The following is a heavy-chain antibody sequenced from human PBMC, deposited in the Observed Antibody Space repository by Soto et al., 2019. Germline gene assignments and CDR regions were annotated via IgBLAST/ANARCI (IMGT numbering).Heavy chain of an antibody. Sequence: ESGQVWREGCGYRLTDYYMNRVRRAPGQGLEWMGWINPNSGGTNYAQKFQGRVTMTRDTSISTAYMELSRLRSDDTAVYYCARDHKFRFLEWLLHYWPQG. CDR3: ARDHKFRFLEWLLHY. CDR1: GYRLTDYY. J-gene: IGHJ4*02. CDR2: INPNSGGT. V-gene: IGHV1-2*02. D-gene: IGHD3-3*01.